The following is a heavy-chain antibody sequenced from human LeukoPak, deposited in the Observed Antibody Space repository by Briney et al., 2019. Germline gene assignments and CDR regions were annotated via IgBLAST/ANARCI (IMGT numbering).Heavy chain of an antibody. J-gene: IGHJ5*02. CDR3: ATGREKGYYYDSPHKGVIDP. CDR2: FDPKDGET. CDR1: GYTLTEVS. D-gene: IGHD3-22*01. Sequence: GASVKVSCKVAGYTLTEVSMHWVRQAPGKGLEGMGGFDPKDGETIYAQKFQGRVIMTEDTSTDTAYMELSSLRSEDTAVYYCATGREKGYYYDSPHKGVIDPWGQGTLVTVSS. V-gene: IGHV1-24*01.